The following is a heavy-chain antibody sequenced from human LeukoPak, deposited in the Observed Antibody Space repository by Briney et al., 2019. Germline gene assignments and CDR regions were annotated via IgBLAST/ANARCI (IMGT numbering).Heavy chain of an antibody. J-gene: IGHJ6*02. CDR3: ARDRTGTTAYYYGMDV. V-gene: IGHV4-31*03. D-gene: IGHD1-1*01. CDR1: GGSISSGGYY. Sequence: SQTLSLTCTVSGGSISSGGYYWSWIRQHPGKGLEWIGDIYYSGSTYYNPSLKSRVTISVDTSKNQFSLKLSSVTAADTAVYYCARDRTGTTAYYYGMDVWGQGTTVTVSS. CDR2: IYYSGST.